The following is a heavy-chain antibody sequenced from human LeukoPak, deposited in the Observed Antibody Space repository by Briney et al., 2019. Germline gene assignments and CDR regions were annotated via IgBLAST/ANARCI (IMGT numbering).Heavy chain of an antibody. Sequence: GRSLRLSCAASGFTFSSYGMHWVRQAPGKGLEWVAVISYDGSNKYYADSVKGRFTISRDNSKNTLYLQMNSLRAEDTAVYYCAKDLNGYGTSRGYLDDWGQGTLVTASS. CDR3: AKDLNGYGTSRGYLDD. CDR2: ISYDGSNK. V-gene: IGHV3-30*18. CDR1: GFTFSSYG. D-gene: IGHD5-12*01. J-gene: IGHJ4*02.